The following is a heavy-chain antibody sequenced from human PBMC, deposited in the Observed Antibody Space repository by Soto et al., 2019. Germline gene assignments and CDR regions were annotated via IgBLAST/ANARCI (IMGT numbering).Heavy chain of an antibody. V-gene: IGHV3-7*01. CDR2: IKPDGSEK. CDR1: GFTFSTYW. D-gene: IGHD6-13*01. CDR3: ARDLPYTSSWGY. Sequence: PGGSLRLSCAASGFTFSTYWMAWVRQAPGKGLEWVANIKPDGSEKYYVDSVKGRFTISRDTAEKSLFLQMNSLRAEDTAVYYCARDLPYTSSWGYWGQGTLVTVSS. J-gene: IGHJ4*02.